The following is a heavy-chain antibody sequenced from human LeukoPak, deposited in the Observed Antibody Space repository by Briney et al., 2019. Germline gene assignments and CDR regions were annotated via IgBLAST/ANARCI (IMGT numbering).Heavy chain of an antibody. D-gene: IGHD3-3*01. CDR3: ARDIETIFGVVPYSGFYY. CDR2: ISYDGSNK. J-gene: IGHJ4*02. V-gene: IGHV3-30-3*01. Sequence: GGSLRLSCAASGFTFSSYAMHWVRQAPGKGLEWVAVISYDGSNKYYADSVKGRFTISRDNSKNTLYLQMNSLRAEDTAVYYCARDIETIFGVVPYSGFYYWGQGTLVTVSS. CDR1: GFTFSSYA.